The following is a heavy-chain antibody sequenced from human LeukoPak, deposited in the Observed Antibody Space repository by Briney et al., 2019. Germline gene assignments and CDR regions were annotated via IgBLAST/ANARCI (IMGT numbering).Heavy chain of an antibody. J-gene: IGHJ4*02. CDR1: GYTFTGYY. CDR3: ARDHYYDSSGYYRLDY. D-gene: IGHD3-22*01. V-gene: IGHV1-2*06. CDR2: INPNSGGT. Sequence: ASVKVSCKASGYTFTGYYMHWVRQAPGQGLEWMGRINPNSGGTNYAQKFQGRVTMTRDTSISTAYMELRSLRSDDTAVYYCARDHYYDSSGYYRLDYWGQGTLVTVSS.